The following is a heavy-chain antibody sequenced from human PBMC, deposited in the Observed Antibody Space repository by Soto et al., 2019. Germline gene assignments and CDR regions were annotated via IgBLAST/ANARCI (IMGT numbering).Heavy chain of an antibody. V-gene: IGHV1-69*01. CDR3: ARVTSMVRGVIDNWFDP. D-gene: IGHD3-10*01. J-gene: IGHJ5*02. CDR1: GGTFSSYA. CDR2: IIPMYGPA. Sequence: QVPLVQSGAEVKKPGSPVTVSCKASGGTFSSYAIHWVRQAPGQGLEWMGGIIPMYGPAKYAQRFQGRVTITADESTTTVYMELTSLTSQDTAVYYCARVTSMVRGVIDNWFDPWGHGTLFTVSS.